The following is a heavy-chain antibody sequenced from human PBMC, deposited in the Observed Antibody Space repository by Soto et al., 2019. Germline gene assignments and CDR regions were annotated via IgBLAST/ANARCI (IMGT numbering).Heavy chain of an antibody. J-gene: IGHJ4*02. V-gene: IGHV1-18*01. CDR1: GYSFMKYG. D-gene: IGHD2-2*01. Sequence: ASVKVSCKGFGYSFMKYGINWVRQAPGQGLEWVGWISPYSGYTHSAQKFHGRLTLTTDTAASTAYMELRILRSADTALYYCAREARVLSPAAQPSRFDSWGQGTLVTVSS. CDR3: AREARVLSPAAQPSRFDS. CDR2: ISPYSGYT.